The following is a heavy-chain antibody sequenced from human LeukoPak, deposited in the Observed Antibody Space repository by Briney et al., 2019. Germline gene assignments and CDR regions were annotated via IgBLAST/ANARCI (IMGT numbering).Heavy chain of an antibody. J-gene: IGHJ4*02. V-gene: IGHV3-72*01. CDR1: GFTFSDHY. D-gene: IGHD3-16*02. Sequence: GGSLRLSCAASGFTFSDHYMGWVRQAPGKGLEWVGRTRNKAKSYTTEYAASVKGRFTVWRDDSKSSLYLQMNSLKAEDTAVYYCAKDPALGDYVWGSYREDYWGQGTLVTVS. CDR2: TRNKAKSYTT. CDR3: AKDPALGDYVWGSYREDY.